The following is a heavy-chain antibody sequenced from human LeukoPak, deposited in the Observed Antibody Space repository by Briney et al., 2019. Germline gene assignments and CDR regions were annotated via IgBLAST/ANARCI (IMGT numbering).Heavy chain of an antibody. CDR1: GGSISSGDYY. J-gene: IGHJ4*02. V-gene: IGHV4-30-4*01. D-gene: IGHD2-21*02. CDR2: IYCSGST. CDR3: ARVGDDGDSYFVDY. Sequence: SETLSLTCTVSGGSISSGDYYWSWIRQPPGKGLEWIGYIYCSGSTYYNPSLKSRVTISVDTSKNQFSLKLSSVTAADTAVYYCARVGDDGDSYFVDYWGQGTLVTVSS.